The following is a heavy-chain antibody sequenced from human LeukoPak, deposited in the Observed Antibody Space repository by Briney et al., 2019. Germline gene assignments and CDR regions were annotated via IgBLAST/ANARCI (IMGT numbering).Heavy chain of an antibody. CDR2: IKGDGSEK. CDR1: GFTFSSHW. J-gene: IGHJ4*02. Sequence: PGGSLRLSCAASGFTFSSHWMSWVRQAPGKGLEWVVNIKGDGSEKSYVDSVKGRFTISRDNAKNSLYLQMNSLRAEDTAVYYCARDWSDAYQVSIDFWGQGTLVTVSS. D-gene: IGHD2-2*01. V-gene: IGHV3-7*03. CDR3: ARDWSDAYQVSIDF.